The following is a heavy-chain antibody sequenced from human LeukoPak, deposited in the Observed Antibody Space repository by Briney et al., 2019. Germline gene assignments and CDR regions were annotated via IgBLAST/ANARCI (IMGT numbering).Heavy chain of an antibody. Sequence: SETLSLTCTVSGGSISSYYWSWIRQPPGKGLEWIGYIYYSGSTNYNPSLKSRVTISVDTSKNQFSLKLSSVTAADTAVYYCARGVVDGSYYYYGMDVWGQGTTVTVSS. CDR2: IYYSGST. CDR3: ARGVVDGSYYYYGMDV. D-gene: IGHD2-15*01. V-gene: IGHV4-59*01. CDR1: GGSISSYY. J-gene: IGHJ6*02.